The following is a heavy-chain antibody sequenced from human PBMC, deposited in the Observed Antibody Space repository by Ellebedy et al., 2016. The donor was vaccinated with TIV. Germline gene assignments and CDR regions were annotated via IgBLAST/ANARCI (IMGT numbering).Heavy chain of an antibody. CDR2: VYYTGSG. CDR1: GVSLRSGGDY. J-gene: IGHJ4*02. CDR3: ARTAMGAPYFDF. D-gene: IGHD1-26*01. Sequence: SETLSLTCTVSGVSLRSGGDYWSWLRQSPGKGLEWIGYVYYTGSGTYNPSLKSRVTISMDSVQKQFSLNLNSVTAADTAMYFCARTAMGAPYFDFWGQGSLVTVSS. V-gene: IGHV4-61*08.